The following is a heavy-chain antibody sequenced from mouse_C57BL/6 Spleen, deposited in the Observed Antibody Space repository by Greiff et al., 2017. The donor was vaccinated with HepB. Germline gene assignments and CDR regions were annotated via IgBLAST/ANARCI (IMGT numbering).Heavy chain of an antibody. CDR2: IYPGDGDT. J-gene: IGHJ2*01. D-gene: IGHD1-1*01. CDR3: ARSTTVVAPDY. V-gene: IGHV1-82*01. CDR1: GYAFSSSW. Sequence: QVQLQQPGPELVKPGASVKISCKASGYAFSSSWMNWVKQRPGKGLEWIGRIYPGDGDTNYNGKFKGKATLTADKSSSTAYMQLSSLTSEDSAVYFCARSTTVVAPDYWGQGTTLTVSS.